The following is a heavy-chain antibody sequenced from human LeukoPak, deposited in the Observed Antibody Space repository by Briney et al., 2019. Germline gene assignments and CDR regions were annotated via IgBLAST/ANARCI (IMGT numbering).Heavy chain of an antibody. V-gene: IGHV5-51*01. CDR3: ARSEYSSSGGYYYGMDV. CDR2: VYPGDSDT. D-gene: IGHD6-6*01. Sequence: GESLKISCKGSGYSFNTYWIAWVRQMTGKGLEVMGIVYPGDSDTRYSPSFQGQVTISADKSISTAYLQWSSLKASDIAMYYCARSEYSSSGGYYYGMDVWGQGTTVTVSS. CDR1: GYSFNTYW. J-gene: IGHJ6*02.